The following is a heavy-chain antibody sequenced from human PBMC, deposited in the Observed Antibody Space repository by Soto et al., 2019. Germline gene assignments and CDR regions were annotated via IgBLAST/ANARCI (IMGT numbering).Heavy chain of an antibody. J-gene: IGHJ5*02. CDR1: GFSLSNARMG. CDR3: ARMCLGYCSSTSCYRFDP. V-gene: IGHV2-26*01. Sequence: ESGPTLVNPTETLTLTCTVSGFSLSNARMGVSWIRQPPGKALEWLAHIFSNDEKSYSTSLKSRLTISKDTSKSQVVLTMTNMDPVDTATYYCARMCLGYCSSTSCYRFDPWGQGTLVTVSS. D-gene: IGHD2-2*01. CDR2: IFSNDEK.